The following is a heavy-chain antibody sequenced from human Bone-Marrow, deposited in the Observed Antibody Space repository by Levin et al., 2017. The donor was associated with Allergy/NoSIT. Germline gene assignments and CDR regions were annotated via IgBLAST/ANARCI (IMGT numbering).Heavy chain of an antibody. CDR3: AHRDAYRMDPSVDC. J-gene: IGHJ4*02. CDR2: IYYSGST. V-gene: IGHV4-39*01. CDR1: GGSISSSSYY. Sequence: SETLSLTCTVSGGSISSSSYYWGWIRQPPGKGLEWIGSIYYSGSTYYNPSLKSRVTISVDTSKNQFSLKLSSVTAADTAVYYCAHRDAYRMDPSVDCWGQGTLVTVSS. D-gene: IGHD1-14*01.